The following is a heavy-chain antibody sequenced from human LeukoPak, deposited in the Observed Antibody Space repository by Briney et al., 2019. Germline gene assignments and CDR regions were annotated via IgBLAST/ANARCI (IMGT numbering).Heavy chain of an antibody. V-gene: IGHV1-8*03. J-gene: IGHJ6*03. CDR3: ARGYDFWSGSYHYYMDV. CDR2: MNPNSGNT. Sequence: GASVKVSCKASGYTFTSYDINWVRQATGQGLEWMGWMNPNSGNTGYAQKFQGRATITRNTSISTAYMELSSLRSEDTAVYYCARGYDFWSGSYHYYMDVWGKGTTVTVSS. CDR1: GYTFTSYD. D-gene: IGHD3-3*01.